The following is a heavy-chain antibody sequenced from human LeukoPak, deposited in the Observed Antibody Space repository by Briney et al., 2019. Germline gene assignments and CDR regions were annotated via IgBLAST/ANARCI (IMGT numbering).Heavy chain of an antibody. D-gene: IGHD2-2*01. Sequence: GGSLRLSCAASAFTFTNYYISWVRRAPGKGLEWVANIKQDGSDRFYGDSVTGRFTISRDNAKNTVYLQMNSQRAEDTAVYYCARGHGVVPASDDPFDIWGQGTMVTVSS. CDR2: IKQDGSDR. V-gene: IGHV3-7*03. J-gene: IGHJ3*02. CDR1: AFTFTNYY. CDR3: ARGHGVVPASDDPFDI.